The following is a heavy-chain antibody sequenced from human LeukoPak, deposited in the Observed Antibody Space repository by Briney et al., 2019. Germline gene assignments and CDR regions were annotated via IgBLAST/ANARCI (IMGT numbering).Heavy chain of an antibody. CDR2: ISGSGGST. J-gene: IGHJ4*02. Sequence: SGGSLRLSCAASGFTFSSYAMSWVRQAPGKGLEWVSAISGSGGSTYYADSVKGRFTISRDNSKNTLHLQMNSLRAEDTAVYYCAKDRTSGSYASGLYFDYWGQGTLVTVSS. D-gene: IGHD1-26*01. CDR1: GFTFSSYA. CDR3: AKDRTSGSYASGLYFDY. V-gene: IGHV3-23*01.